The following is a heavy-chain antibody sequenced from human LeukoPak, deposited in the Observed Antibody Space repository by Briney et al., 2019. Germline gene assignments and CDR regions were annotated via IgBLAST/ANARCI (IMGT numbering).Heavy chain of an antibody. CDR2: ISSSSSYI. CDR1: GFTFSSYS. V-gene: IGHV3-21*01. J-gene: IGHJ4*02. CDR3: ARDPPSIAVAGKFDY. Sequence: PGGSLRLSCAASGFTFSSYSMNWVRQAPGKGLEWVSSISSSSSYIYYADSVKGRFTISRDNAKNSLYLQMNSLRAEDTAVYYCARDPPSIAVAGKFDYWGQGTLVTVSS. D-gene: IGHD6-19*01.